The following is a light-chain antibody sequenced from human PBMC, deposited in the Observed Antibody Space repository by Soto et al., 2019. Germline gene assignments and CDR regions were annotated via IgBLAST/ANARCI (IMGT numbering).Light chain of an antibody. CDR1: QSISTY. V-gene: IGKV1-5*03. J-gene: IGKJ1*01. Sequence: DIQITPSPSPPSASLVDRVAIPCRASQSISTYLAWYQQKPGKAPKLLIYKASSLESGVPSRFSGSGSGAEFTLTISSLQPDDFATYYCQQYNTYSRTFGQGTK. CDR2: KAS. CDR3: QQYNTYSRT.